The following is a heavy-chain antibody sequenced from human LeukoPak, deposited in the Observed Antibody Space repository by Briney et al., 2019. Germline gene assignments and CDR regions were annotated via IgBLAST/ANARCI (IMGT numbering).Heavy chain of an antibody. CDR3: ASGYCSAGTCYGLLDF. CDR1: GYTFTTYG. Sequence: ASVNVSCKASGYTFTTYGISWVRQAPGQGLEWMGWICAYNGNTNYAQKLQGRVTMTSDTSTKTAYMELRSLRSNDTAVYYCASGYCSAGTCYGLLDFWGRGTLVIVSS. V-gene: IGHV1-18*01. D-gene: IGHD2-15*01. J-gene: IGHJ4*02. CDR2: ICAYNGNT.